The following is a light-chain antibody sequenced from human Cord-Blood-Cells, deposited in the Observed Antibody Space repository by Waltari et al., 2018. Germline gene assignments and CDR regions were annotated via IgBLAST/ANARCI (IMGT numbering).Light chain of an antibody. CDR2: GAS. V-gene: IGKV3-15*01. CDR1: QSVSSN. Sequence: EIVMTQSTATLSVSHGERATLSCRASQSVSSNFAWYQQKPGQAPRLLIYGASTRATGIPARFSGSGSGTEFTLTISSLQSEDFSVYYCQQYNNWPPWTFGQGTKVEIK. J-gene: IGKJ1*01. CDR3: QQYNNWPPWT.